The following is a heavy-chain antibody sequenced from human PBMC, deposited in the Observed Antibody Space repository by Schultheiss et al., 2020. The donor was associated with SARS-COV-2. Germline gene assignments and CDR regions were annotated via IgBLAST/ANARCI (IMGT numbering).Heavy chain of an antibody. CDR3: AQSSGYYVLDY. V-gene: IGHV1-18*01. J-gene: IGHJ4*02. CDR2: ISAYNGNT. CDR1: GYTFTSYG. D-gene: IGHD3-22*01. Sequence: ASVKVSCKASGYTFTSYGISWVRQAPGQGLEWMGWISAYNGNTNYAQKLQGRVTMTTDTSTSTAYMELRSLSSVTAADTAVYYCAQSSGYYVLDYWGQGTLVTVSS.